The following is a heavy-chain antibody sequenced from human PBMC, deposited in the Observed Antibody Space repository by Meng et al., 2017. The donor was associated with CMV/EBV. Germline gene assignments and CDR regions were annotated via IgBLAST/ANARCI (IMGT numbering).Heavy chain of an antibody. CDR2: ISWNSGSI. J-gene: IGHJ6*02. D-gene: IGHD5-18*01. Sequence: GGSLRLSCAASGFTFDDYAMHWVRQAPGKGLEWVSGISWNSGSIGYADSVKGRFTISRDNAKNSLYLQMNSLRAEDTALYYCAKDLPYRYGYGMDVWGQGTTVTVSS. CDR1: GFTFDDYA. V-gene: IGHV3-9*01. CDR3: AKDLPYRYGYGMDV.